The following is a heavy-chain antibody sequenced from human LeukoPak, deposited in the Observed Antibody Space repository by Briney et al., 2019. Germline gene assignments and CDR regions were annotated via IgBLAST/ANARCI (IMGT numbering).Heavy chain of an antibody. Sequence: HPGGSLRLSCEASGFTFSSYGMNWVRQAPGKGLGWVSVISGSGGSTDYADSVKGRFSISRDNSKNTLYLQMNSLRAEDTAVYYCAKGQLWFGEFSYFDYWGQGTLVTVSS. CDR1: GFTFSSYG. CDR3: AKGQLWFGEFSYFDY. J-gene: IGHJ4*02. D-gene: IGHD3-10*01. CDR2: ISGSGGST. V-gene: IGHV3-23*01.